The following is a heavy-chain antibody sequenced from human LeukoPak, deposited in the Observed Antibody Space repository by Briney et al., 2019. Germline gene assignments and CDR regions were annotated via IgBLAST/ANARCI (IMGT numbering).Heavy chain of an antibody. CDR2: ISWNSGGI. J-gene: IGHJ4*02. D-gene: IGHD3-22*01. V-gene: IGHV3-9*01. CDR1: GFTFDDYA. Sequence: GGSLRLSCAASGFTFDDYAMHWVRQAPGKGLEWVSGISWNSGGIGYADSVKGRFTISRDNAKNSLYLQMNSLRAEDTALYYCAKDTGVVVTPGYFDYWGQGTLVTVSS. CDR3: AKDTGVVVTPGYFDY.